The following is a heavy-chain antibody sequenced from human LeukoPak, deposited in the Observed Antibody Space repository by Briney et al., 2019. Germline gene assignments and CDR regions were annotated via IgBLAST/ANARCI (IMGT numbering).Heavy chain of an antibody. Sequence: PGGSLRLSCAASGFTFSSYEMNWVRQAPGKGLEWVSYISSSGSTIYYPDSVKGRFTISRDNSKNTLYLQMNGLRAEDTAVYSCATTYGRGALNVWGQGTMVSISS. D-gene: IGHD4-17*01. J-gene: IGHJ3*01. V-gene: IGHV3-48*03. CDR3: ATTYGRGALNV. CDR1: GFTFSSYE. CDR2: ISSSGSTI.